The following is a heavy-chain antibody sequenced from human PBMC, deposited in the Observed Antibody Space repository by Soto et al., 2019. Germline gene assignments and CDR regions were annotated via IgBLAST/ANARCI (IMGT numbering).Heavy chain of an antibody. V-gene: IGHV4-31*03. J-gene: IGHJ4*02. D-gene: IGHD1-20*01. CDR1: GGSISSGSYF. CDR3: AQATYNSNHEY. Sequence: PSETLCLTCTVSGGSISSGSYFWSWVRQRPGEGLEWIGNIYYTGITYYNLSLKSRVAISVDTSKNHFSLTLTSLTAADTAIDYCAQATYNSNHEYWGQGTQVTVSS. CDR2: IYYTGIT.